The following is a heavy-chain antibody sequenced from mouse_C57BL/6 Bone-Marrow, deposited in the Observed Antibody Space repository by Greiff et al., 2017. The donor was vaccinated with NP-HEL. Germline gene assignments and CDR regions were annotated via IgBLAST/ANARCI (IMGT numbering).Heavy chain of an antibody. V-gene: IGHV10-1*01. CDR1: GFSFNTYA. CDR2: IRSKSNNYAT. Sequence: EVKLMESGGGLVQPKGSLKLSCAASGFSFNTYAMNWVRQAPGKGLEWVARIRSKSNNYATYYADSVKDRFTISRDDSESMLYLQMNNLKTEDTAMYYCVRPLNYGSSFAYWGQGTLVTVSA. CDR3: VRPLNYGSSFAY. J-gene: IGHJ3*01. D-gene: IGHD1-1*01.